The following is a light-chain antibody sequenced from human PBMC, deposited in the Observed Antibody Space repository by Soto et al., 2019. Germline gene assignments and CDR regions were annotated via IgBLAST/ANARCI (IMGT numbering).Light chain of an antibody. CDR3: QQRINWPRT. V-gene: IGKV3D-20*02. J-gene: IGKJ1*01. CDR1: QSVSSSY. Sequence: EIVLTQSPGTLSLSPGERATLSCRASQSVSSSYLAWYQQKPGQAPRLLIYDASNRATGIPARFSGSGSGTDFTLTISSLEPEDFAVYYCQQRINWPRTFGQGTKVDNK. CDR2: DAS.